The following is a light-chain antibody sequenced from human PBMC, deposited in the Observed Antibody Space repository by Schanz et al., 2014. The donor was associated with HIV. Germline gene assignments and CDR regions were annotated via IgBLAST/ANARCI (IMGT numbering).Light chain of an antibody. CDR3: SSYTSSSRGV. J-gene: IGLJ1*01. V-gene: IGLV2-14*01. Sequence: QSVLTQPASVSGSPGQSVTISCTGTSSDVGPYNYLSWYQQYPGKAPKVMIYDVSNRPSGVSNRFSGSKSGNTASLTISGLQAEDEADYYCSSYTSSSRGVFGTGTKLTIL. CDR1: SSDVGPYNY. CDR2: DVS.